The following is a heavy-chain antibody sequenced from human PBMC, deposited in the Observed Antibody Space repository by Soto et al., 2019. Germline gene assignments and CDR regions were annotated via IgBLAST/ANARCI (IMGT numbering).Heavy chain of an antibody. V-gene: IGHV3-21*01. CDR1: GFTFSSYS. Sequence: EVQLVESGGGLVKPGGSLRLSCAASGFTFSSYSMNWVRQAPGKGLEWVSSISSSSSYIYYADSVKGRFTISRDNAKNSLYLQRNSLRAEDTAVYYCARDYDFWSGYYSRDAFDIWGQGTMVTVSS. D-gene: IGHD3-3*01. CDR2: ISSSSSYI. J-gene: IGHJ3*02. CDR3: ARDYDFWSGYYSRDAFDI.